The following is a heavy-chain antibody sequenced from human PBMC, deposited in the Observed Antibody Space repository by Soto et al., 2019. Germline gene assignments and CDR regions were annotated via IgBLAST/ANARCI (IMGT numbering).Heavy chain of an antibody. CDR2: IGTAGDT. Sequence: EVQLVESGGGLVQPGGSLRLSCAASGFTFSSYDMHWVRQATGKGLEWVSAIGTAGDTYYPGSVKGRFTISRENAKNSLYLQMNSLRAGDTAVYYCARASGGYYIWFDPWGQGTLVTVSS. J-gene: IGHJ5*02. D-gene: IGHD1-26*01. V-gene: IGHV3-13*01. CDR3: ARASGGYYIWFDP. CDR1: GFTFSSYD.